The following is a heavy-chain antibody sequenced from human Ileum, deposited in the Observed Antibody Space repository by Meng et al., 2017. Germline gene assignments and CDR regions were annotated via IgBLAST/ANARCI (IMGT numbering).Heavy chain of an antibody. D-gene: IGHD7-27*01. V-gene: IGHV4-61*01. Sequence: GQLQESGPGLVRPSVTLSLICTVSGASVTTSHYQWGWIRQPPGKGLEWIGYASTNYNPSLKSRLTISLDTSKNQVSLKLTSVTAADTAVYYCARDHWGSLDYWGQGILVTVSS. CDR1: GASVTTSHYQ. CDR2: AST. J-gene: IGHJ4*02. CDR3: ARDHWGSLDY.